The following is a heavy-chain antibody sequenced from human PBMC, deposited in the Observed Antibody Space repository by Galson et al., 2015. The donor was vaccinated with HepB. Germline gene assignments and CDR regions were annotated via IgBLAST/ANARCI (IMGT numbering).Heavy chain of an antibody. CDR1: GFTLSHYG. Sequence: SLRLSCAASGFTLSHYGMHWVRQAPGRGLEWVAVIWHDGHVKYYADSVKGRFTISRDNSRSTLYLEMNSLRVEDTAVYYCARDKGQEAPMDVWGKGTTVIDSS. V-gene: IGHV3-33*01. CDR2: IWHDGHVK. J-gene: IGHJ6*03. CDR3: ARDKGQEAPMDV.